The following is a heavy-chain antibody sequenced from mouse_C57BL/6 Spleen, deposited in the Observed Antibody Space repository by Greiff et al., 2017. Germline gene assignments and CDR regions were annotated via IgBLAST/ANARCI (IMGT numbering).Heavy chain of an antibody. J-gene: IGHJ4*01. V-gene: IGHV5-16*01. CDR3: ARISLYYYGSSSDAMDY. Sequence: EVMLVESEGGLVQPGSSMKLSCTASGFTFSDYYMAWVRQVPEKGLEWVANINYDGSSTYYLDSLKSRFIISRDNAKNILYLQMSSLKSEDTATXYCARISLYYYGSSSDAMDYWGQGTSVTVSS. D-gene: IGHD1-1*01. CDR2: INYDGSST. CDR1: GFTFSDYY.